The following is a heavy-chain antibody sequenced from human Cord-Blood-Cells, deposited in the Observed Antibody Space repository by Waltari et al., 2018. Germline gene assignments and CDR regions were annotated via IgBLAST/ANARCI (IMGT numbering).Heavy chain of an antibody. CDR2: INHSGSN. J-gene: IGHJ4*02. Sequence: QVQLQQWGAGLLKPSETLSLTCAVYGGSFSGYYWSWIRQRPGKGLEWIGEINHSGSNNYTPSLKSRVTISVDTSKNQFSLKLSSVTAADTAVYYCARAAGSCYLDYWGQGTLVTVSS. D-gene: IGHD2-15*01. V-gene: IGHV4-34*01. CDR3: ARAAGSCYLDY. CDR1: GGSFSGYY.